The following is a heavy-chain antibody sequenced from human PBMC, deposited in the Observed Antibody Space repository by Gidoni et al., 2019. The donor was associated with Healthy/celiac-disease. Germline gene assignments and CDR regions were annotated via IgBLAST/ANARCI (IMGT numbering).Heavy chain of an antibody. Sequence: QVQLVESGGGVVQPGRSLRLSCAASGFTFSSYGMHWVRQAPGKGLEWLAVISYDGSNKYYADSVKGRFTISRDNSKNTLYLQMNSLRAEDTAVYYCAKDPNRITMIVVVPDYWGQGTLVTVSS. CDR2: ISYDGSNK. D-gene: IGHD3-22*01. V-gene: IGHV3-30*18. CDR1: GFTFSSYG. CDR3: AKDPNRITMIVVVPDY. J-gene: IGHJ4*02.